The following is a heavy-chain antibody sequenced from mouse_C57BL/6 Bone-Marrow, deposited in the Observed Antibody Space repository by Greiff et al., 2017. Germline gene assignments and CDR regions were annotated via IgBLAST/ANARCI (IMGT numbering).Heavy chain of an antibody. CDR3: ARRLTGTYWYFDV. CDR2: IFPGSGST. J-gene: IGHJ1*03. D-gene: IGHD4-1*01. CDR1: GYTFTDYY. V-gene: IGHV1-75*01. Sequence: VQLVESGPELVKPGASVKISCKASGYTFTDYYINWVKQRPGQGLEWIGWIFPGSGSTSYNEKFKGKATLTVDKSSSTAYMLLSSLTSEDSAVYFYARRLTGTYWYFDVWGTGTTVTVSS.